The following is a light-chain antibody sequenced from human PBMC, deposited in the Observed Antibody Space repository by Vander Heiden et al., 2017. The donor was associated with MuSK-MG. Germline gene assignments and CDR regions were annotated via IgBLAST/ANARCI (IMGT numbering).Light chain of an antibody. CDR3: MKSIQVPHT. V-gene: IGKV2D-29*01. J-gene: IGKJ2*01. Sequence: DIAMTQTPLSLSVTPGQPASISCKSSQSLLYRDGKTYLYWYLQRTGHPPQFLIYGVTNRFSGVPDRFSGSGSGTDFTLKISRVEAEDVGVYYCMKSIQVPHTFGQGTKLEIK. CDR1: QSLLYRDGKTY. CDR2: GVT.